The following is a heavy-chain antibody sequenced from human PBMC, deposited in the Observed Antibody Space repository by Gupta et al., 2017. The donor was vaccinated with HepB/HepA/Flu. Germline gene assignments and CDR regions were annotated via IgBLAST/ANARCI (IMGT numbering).Heavy chain of an antibody. D-gene: IGHD2-21*02. CDR3: ASYCGGDCYSGLTRNDAFDI. J-gene: IGHJ3*02. V-gene: IGHV4-39*01. Sequence: QLQLQESGPGLVKPSETLSLTCTVSGGSISSSSYYWGWIRQHPGKGLEWIGSIYYSGSTYYNPSLKSRVTISVDTSKNQFSLKLSSVTAADTAVYYCASYCGGDCYSGLTRNDAFDIWGQGTMVTVSS. CDR2: IYYSGST. CDR1: GGSISSSSYY.